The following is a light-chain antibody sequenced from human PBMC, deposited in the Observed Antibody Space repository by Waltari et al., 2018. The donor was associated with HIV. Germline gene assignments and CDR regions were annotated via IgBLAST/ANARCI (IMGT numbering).Light chain of an antibody. Sequence: QSVLTQPPSASGTPGQRVTISCSGSSSNIGSNTVSWYHQVPGTAPKVLIYSNDYRPSGGPDRFSGSKSGTSASLAISGLQSEDEADYYCATWDDSLNGWVFGGGTKVTVL. J-gene: IGLJ3*02. CDR2: SND. CDR1: SSNIGSNT. CDR3: ATWDDSLNGWV. V-gene: IGLV1-44*01.